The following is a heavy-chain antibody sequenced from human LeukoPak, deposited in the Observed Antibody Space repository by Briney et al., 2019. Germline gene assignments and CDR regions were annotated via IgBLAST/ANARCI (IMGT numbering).Heavy chain of an antibody. CDR3: ARDRWDMEAAFDI. CDR2: MNPNSGNT. V-gene: IGHV1-8*03. D-gene: IGHD1-26*01. J-gene: IGHJ3*02. CDR1: GYTFTSYD. Sequence: ASVKVSCKASGYTFTSYDINWVRQATGQGLEWMGWMNPNSGNTGYAQKFQGRVTITRNTSISTAYMELSSLRSEDTAVYYCARDRWDMEAAFDIWGQGTMVTVSS.